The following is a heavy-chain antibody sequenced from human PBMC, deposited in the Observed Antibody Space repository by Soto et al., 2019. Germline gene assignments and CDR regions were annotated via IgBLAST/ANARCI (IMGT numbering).Heavy chain of an antibody. V-gene: IGHV2-5*01. CDR3: AHRPSGWYLFDY. J-gene: IGHJ4*02. Sequence: SGPTLVNPTQTLTLTCTFSGFSLGTSGVGGGWIRQPPGKALEWLALIYWNDDKRYSPSLKSRLTITKDTSKNQVVLTMTNMDPVDTATYYCAHRPSGWYLFDYWGQGTLVTVS. D-gene: IGHD6-19*01. CDR2: IYWNDDK. CDR1: GFSLGTSGVG.